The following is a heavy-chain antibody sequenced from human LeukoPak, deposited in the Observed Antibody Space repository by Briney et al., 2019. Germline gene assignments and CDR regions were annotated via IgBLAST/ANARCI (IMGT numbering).Heavy chain of an antibody. V-gene: IGHV4-30-4*01. CDR1: GGSISSGDYY. CDR3: ARVTMVRGVIEVDY. D-gene: IGHD3-10*01. J-gene: IGHJ4*02. Sequence: SETLSLTCTVSGGSISSGDYYWSWIRQPPRKGLEWIGYIYYSGSTYYNPSLKSRVTISVDTSKNQFSLKLSSVTAADTAVYYCARVTMVRGVIEVDYWGQGTLVTVSS. CDR2: IYYSGST.